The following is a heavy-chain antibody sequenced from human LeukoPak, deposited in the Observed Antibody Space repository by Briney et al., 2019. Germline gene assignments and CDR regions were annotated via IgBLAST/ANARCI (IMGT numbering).Heavy chain of an antibody. CDR1: GFTFRSYW. CDR3: ARVEYSGWNLEY. D-gene: IGHD5-12*01. V-gene: IGHV3-7*01. CDR2: INQGGSVQ. J-gene: IGHJ4*02. Sequence: PGGSLRLSCAASGFTFRSYWMSWVRQAPGKGLEWVANINQGGSVQYYMDSVKGRFTISRDDAKNSLYVQMNSLIDEDTAVYYCARVEYSGWNLEYWGQGTLVTVSS.